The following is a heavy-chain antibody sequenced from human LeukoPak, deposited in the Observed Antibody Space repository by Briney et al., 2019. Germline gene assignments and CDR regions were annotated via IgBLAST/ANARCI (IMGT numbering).Heavy chain of an antibody. V-gene: IGHV1-2*02. J-gene: IGHJ4*02. CDR3: ARDKGTLGGDS. Sequence: ASVKVSCKASGYTFTAYYIHWVRQAPGRGLEWMGLINPNSGGTNYAQKFQGRVTMTRDASISTAYMELSKLTSDDTAVYYCARDKGTLGGDSWGPGTLVTVSS. CDR1: GYTFTAYY. CDR2: INPNSGGT. D-gene: IGHD3-16*01.